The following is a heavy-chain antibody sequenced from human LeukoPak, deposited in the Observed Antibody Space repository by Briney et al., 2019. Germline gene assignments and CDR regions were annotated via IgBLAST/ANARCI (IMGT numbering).Heavy chain of an antibody. D-gene: IGHD6-13*01. V-gene: IGHV7-4-1*02. J-gene: IGHJ4*02. CDR1: GYTFTSYV. CDR3: ARSSWFDTFDY. CDR2: INTNTGNP. Sequence: GASVKVSCKASGYTFTSYVMNWVRQAPGQGLEWMGWINTNTGNPTYAQGFTGRFVFSLDTSVSTAYLQISSLKAEDTAAYYCARSSWFDTFDYWGQGTLVTVSS.